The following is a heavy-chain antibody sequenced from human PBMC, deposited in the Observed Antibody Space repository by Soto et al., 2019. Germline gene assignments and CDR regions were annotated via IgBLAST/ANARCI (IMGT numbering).Heavy chain of an antibody. V-gene: IGHV3-72*01. CDR1: GFTFSDYY. J-gene: IGHJ4*02. CDR2: VRNKANSHTT. Sequence: EVQLVESGGGLVQPGGSLRLSCTASGFTFSDYYMDWVRQAPGKGLEWVDRVRNKANSHTTEYAASGKGRFTISRYDSKNSLSLQMNSLKSEDTAVYYCARGHHAFDYWGQGTLVNVSS. CDR3: ARGHHAFDY.